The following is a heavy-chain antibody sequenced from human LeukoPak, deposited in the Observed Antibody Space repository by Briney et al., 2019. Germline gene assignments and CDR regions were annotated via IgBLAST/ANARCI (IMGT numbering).Heavy chain of an antibody. D-gene: IGHD6-19*01. CDR3: ARAPKQYSSGWYYFDY. CDR2: IYYSGST. Sequence: SQTLSLTCAVSGGSISSGGYSWSWIRQHPGKGLEWIGYIYYSGSTYYNPSLKSRVTISVDTSKNQFSLKLSSVTAADTAVYYCARAPKQYSSGWYYFDYWGQGTLVTVSS. CDR1: GGSISSGGYS. V-gene: IGHV4-31*11. J-gene: IGHJ4*02.